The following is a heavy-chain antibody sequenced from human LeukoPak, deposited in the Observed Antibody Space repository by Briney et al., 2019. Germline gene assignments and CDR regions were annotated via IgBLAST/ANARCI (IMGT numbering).Heavy chain of an antibody. CDR2: ISGSGGST. D-gene: IGHD3-3*01. CDR1: GFTFSSYA. Sequence: GGSLRLSCAASGFTFSSYAMSWVRQAPGKGLEWVSAISGSGGSTYYADSVKGRFTISRDNSKNTLYLQMNSLRAEDMAVYYCAKDEVVVIILSEYFQHWGQGTLVTVSS. CDR3: AKDEVVVIILSEYFQH. J-gene: IGHJ1*01. V-gene: IGHV3-23*01.